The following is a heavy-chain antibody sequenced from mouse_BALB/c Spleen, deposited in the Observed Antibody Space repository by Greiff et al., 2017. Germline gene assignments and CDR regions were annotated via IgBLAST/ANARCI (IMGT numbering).Heavy chain of an antibody. CDR2: ISSGGSYT. D-gene: IGHD1-1*01. Sequence: EVMLVESGGDLVKPGGSLKLSCAASGFTFSSYGMSWVRQTPDKRLEWVATISSGGSYTYYPDSVKGRFTISRDNAKNTLYLQMSSLKSEDTAMYYCARQRDGSSDDAMDYWGQGTSVTVSS. V-gene: IGHV5-6*01. CDR3: ARQRDGSSDDAMDY. J-gene: IGHJ4*01. CDR1: GFTFSSYG.